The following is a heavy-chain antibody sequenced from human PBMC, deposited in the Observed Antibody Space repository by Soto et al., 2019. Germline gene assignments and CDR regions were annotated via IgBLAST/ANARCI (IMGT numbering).Heavy chain of an antibody. Sequence: EVQLLESGGGLVQPGGSLRISCAASGFDFSNYGMSWVRQAPGKGLEWVSAISGTAHATYYAASVKGRFTISRDNSKNTLYLQMNSLRVEDTAVYFCVKDAPQPSSDWGQGTLVTVSS. CDR2: ISGTAHAT. J-gene: IGHJ4*02. CDR3: VKDAPQPSSD. D-gene: IGHD3-10*01. CDR1: GFDFSNYG. V-gene: IGHV3-23*01.